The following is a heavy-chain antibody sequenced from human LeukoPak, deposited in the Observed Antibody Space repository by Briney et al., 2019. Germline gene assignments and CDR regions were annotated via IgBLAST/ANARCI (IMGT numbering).Heavy chain of an antibody. CDR3: ERVYSSGWCFDY. V-gene: IGHV1-18*01. J-gene: IGHJ4*02. Sequence: ASGKVSCKASGYTLTSYGISWVRQSPGQGLEERGWISAYNGNTNYAQKLQGRVTMTTDTYTSTAYMQLRSLRSDDTAVYYCERVYSSGWCFDYWGQGTLVTVS. CDR1: GYTLTSYG. CDR2: ISAYNGNT. D-gene: IGHD6-19*01.